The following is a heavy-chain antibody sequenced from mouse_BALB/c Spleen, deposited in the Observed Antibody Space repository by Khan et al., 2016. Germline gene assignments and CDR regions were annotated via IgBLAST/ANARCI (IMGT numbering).Heavy chain of an antibody. D-gene: IGHD2-14*01. J-gene: IGHJ4*01. CDR2: ICCYNGAT. V-gene: IGHV1S34*01. CDR1: GYSFPGYY. Sequence: LVKTGPSVKISCKASGYSFPGYYMHWVKQSHGQSLEWIGYICCYNGATRYNQKFKGKATFTVDTSYSTAYMPLNSLTSEASAVDYGSSASKGTYYYAMDDWGQGTSGTVSS. CDR3: SSASKGTYYYAMDD.